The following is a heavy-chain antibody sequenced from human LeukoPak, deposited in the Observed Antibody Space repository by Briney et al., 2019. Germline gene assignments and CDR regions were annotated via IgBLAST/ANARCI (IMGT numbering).Heavy chain of an antibody. CDR1: GYTFTGYY. Sequence: ASVEVSCKASGYTFTGYYMHWVRQAPGQGLEWMGWINPNSGGTNYAQKFQGRVTMTRDTSISTAYMELSRLRSDDTAVYYCAREGIAAAGIQHWGQGTLVTVSS. D-gene: IGHD6-13*01. J-gene: IGHJ1*01. CDR2: INPNSGGT. V-gene: IGHV1-2*02. CDR3: AREGIAAAGIQH.